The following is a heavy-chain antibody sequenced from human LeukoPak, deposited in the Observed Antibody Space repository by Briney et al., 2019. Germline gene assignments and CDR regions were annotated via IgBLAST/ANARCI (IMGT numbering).Heavy chain of an antibody. CDR1: GGSISSYY. Sequence: RPSETLSLTCTVSGGSISSYYWSWIRQPPGKGLEWIGSIYYSGSTYYNPSLKSRVTISVDTSKNQFSLKLSSVTAADTAVYYCASQYSGYDLYYFDYWGQGTLVTVSS. D-gene: IGHD5-12*01. CDR3: ASQYSGYDLYYFDY. J-gene: IGHJ4*02. V-gene: IGHV4-59*05. CDR2: IYYSGST.